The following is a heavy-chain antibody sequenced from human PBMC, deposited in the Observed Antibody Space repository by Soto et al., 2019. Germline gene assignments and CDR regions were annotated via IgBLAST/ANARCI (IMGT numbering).Heavy chain of an antibody. CDR3: ARVPYYDFWSGSKRTYYFDY. CDR1: GGTFSSYA. J-gene: IGHJ4*02. Sequence: QVQLVQSGAEVKKPGSSVKVSCKASGGTFSSYAISWVRQAPGQGLEWMGGIIPIFGTANYAQKFQGRVTITADESTITAYMELSSRRSEDTAVYYCARVPYYDFWSGSKRTYYFDYWGQGTLVTVSS. D-gene: IGHD3-3*01. V-gene: IGHV1-69*01. CDR2: IIPIFGTA.